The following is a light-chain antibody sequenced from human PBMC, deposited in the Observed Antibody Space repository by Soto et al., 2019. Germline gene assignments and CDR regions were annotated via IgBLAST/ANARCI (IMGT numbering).Light chain of an antibody. CDR1: SSDVGGYNY. CDR3: SSFTSSSTDV. J-gene: IGLJ1*01. CDR2: EVS. V-gene: IGLV2-14*01. Sequence: QSALTQPASVSGSPGQSITISCTGTSSDVGGYNYVSWYQQYPDKAPKLMIYEVSNRPSGVSNRFSGSKSGNTASLTISGLQAEDEADYYCSSFTSSSTDVFGTGTKLTVL.